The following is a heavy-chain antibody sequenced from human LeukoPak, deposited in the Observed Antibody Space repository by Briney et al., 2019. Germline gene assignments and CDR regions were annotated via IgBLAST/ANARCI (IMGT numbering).Heavy chain of an antibody. CDR2: INPSGGST. D-gene: IGHD2-15*01. CDR1: GYTFTSYY. V-gene: IGHV1-46*01. J-gene: IGHJ6*03. CDR3: ASQIPDCSGGSCYGLSIWAMDV. Sequence: GASVKVSCKASGYTFTSYYMHWVRQAPGQGLEWMGIINPSGGSTSYAQKFQGRVTMTRDTSTSTVYMELSSLRSEDTAVYYCASQIPDCSGGSCYGLSIWAMDVWGKGTTVTVSS.